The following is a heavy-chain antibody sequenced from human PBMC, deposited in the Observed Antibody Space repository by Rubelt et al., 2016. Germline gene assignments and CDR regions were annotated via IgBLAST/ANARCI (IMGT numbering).Heavy chain of an antibody. D-gene: IGHD3-10*01. CDR1: TSYA. Sequence: TSYAMSWVRQAPGKGLEWVSGISGSGGTTYYADSVKGRFTISRDNSENTLYLQMNSLRDEDTAVYYCARVKGRLYGSGSYAGFDYWGQGTLLTVSS. V-gene: IGHV3-23*01. J-gene: IGHJ4*02. CDR2: ISGSGGTT. CDR3: ARVKGRLYGSGSYAGFDY.